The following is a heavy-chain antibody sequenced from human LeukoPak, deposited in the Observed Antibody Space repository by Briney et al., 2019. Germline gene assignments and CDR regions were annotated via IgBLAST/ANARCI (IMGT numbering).Heavy chain of an antibody. D-gene: IGHD3-10*01. CDR2: INPSGGST. CDR3: ARGALLWFGAKMEYYFDY. J-gene: IGHJ4*02. Sequence: ASVKVSCKASGYTFTSYGISWVRQAPGQGLEWMGIINPSGGSTSYAQKFQGRVTMTRDMSTSTDYMELSSLRSEDTAVYYCARGALLWFGAKMEYYFDYWGQGTPLTVSS. V-gene: IGHV1-46*01. CDR1: GYTFTSYG.